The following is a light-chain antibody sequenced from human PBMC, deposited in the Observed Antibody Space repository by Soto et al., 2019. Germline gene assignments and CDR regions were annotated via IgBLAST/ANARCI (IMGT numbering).Light chain of an antibody. CDR3: MQSTQLTPT. J-gene: IGKJ5*01. CDR1: QSLLHITGETF. V-gene: IGKV2D-29*02. CDR2: EVS. Sequence: DVVMTQTPLSLSVAPGQPASISCKSSQSLLHITGETFLFWYLQKLGQSPQLXIYEVSTRVSGVPDRFSGSGSGTDFTLEISRVETDDVGIYYCMQSTQLTPTFGQGTRLEIK.